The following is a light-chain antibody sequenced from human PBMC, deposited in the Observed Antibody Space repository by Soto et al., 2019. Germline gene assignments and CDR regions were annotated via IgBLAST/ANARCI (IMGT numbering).Light chain of an antibody. CDR2: DAS. J-gene: IGKJ1*01. CDR3: QQYNSYAWT. V-gene: IGKV1-5*01. CDR1: QSISSW. Sequence: EIQMTQSPSTLSASVGDRVPITCRASQSISSWLAWYQQKPGKAPKLLIYDASSLESGVPSRFSGSGSGTEFTLTISSLQPDDFATYYCQQYNSYAWTFGQGTKVDIK.